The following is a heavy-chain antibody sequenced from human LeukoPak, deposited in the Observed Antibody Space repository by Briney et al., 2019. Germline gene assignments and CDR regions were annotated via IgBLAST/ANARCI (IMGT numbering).Heavy chain of an antibody. CDR1: GGTFTHYV. Sequence: SVKVSCKASGGTFTHYVISWVRQAPGQGLEWMGGIAPISGTPMYAQRFQGRVTITADKSTNTAYMEMSSLTSEDTAVYYCAREGEYYSESGNLVDASDVWGQGTMVTVSA. J-gene: IGHJ3*01. CDR2: IAPISGTP. V-gene: IGHV1-69*06. CDR3: AREGEYYSESGNLVDASDV. D-gene: IGHD3-10*01.